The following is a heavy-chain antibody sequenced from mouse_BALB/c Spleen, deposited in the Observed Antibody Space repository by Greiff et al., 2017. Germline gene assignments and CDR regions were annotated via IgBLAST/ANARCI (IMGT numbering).Heavy chain of an antibody. D-gene: IGHD3-2*01. V-gene: IGHV3-8*02. J-gene: IGHJ4*01. CDR1: GDSITSGY. CDR2: ISYSGST. Sequence: EVQLQQSGPSLVKPSQTLSLTCSVTGDSITSGYWNWIRKFPGNKLEYMGYISYSGSTYYNPSLKSRISITRDTSKNQYYLQLNSVTTEDTATYYCARWGQLGPYAMDYWGQGTSVTVSS. CDR3: ARWGQLGPYAMDY.